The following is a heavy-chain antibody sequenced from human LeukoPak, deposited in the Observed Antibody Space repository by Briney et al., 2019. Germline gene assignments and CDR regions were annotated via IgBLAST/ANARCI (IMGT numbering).Heavy chain of an antibody. Sequence: PGGSLRLSCAASGFTFSSYAMSWVREAPGKGVEWVSGISGSGGSTHYADSVKRRFPISRDNHKNTLSLQMHSLRAEDTAVYYCAISGGYWAWAHWGQGTLVTVSS. CDR2: ISGSGGST. V-gene: IGHV3-23*01. J-gene: IGHJ4*02. D-gene: IGHD1-26*01. CDR1: GFTFSSYA. CDR3: AISGGYWAWAH.